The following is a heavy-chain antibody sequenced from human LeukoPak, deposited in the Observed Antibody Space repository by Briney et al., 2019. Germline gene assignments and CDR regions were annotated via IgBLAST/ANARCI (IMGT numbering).Heavy chain of an antibody. CDR2: ISGSGGST. D-gene: IGHD6-19*01. Sequence: GGTLRLSCAASGFTFSSYAMSWVRQAPGKGLEWVSAISGSGGSTYYADSVKGRFTISRDNSKNTLYLQMNSLRGEDTAVYYCASGVGGNSGWYFAFDYWGQGTLVTVSS. CDR3: ASGVGGNSGWYFAFDY. CDR1: GFTFSSYA. J-gene: IGHJ4*02. V-gene: IGHV3-23*01.